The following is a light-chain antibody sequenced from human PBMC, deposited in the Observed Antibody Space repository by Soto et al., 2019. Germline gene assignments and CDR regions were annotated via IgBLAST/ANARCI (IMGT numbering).Light chain of an antibody. Sequence: QSVLTQPPSVSGAPGQRVFISCTGSSSNIGAGFGVHWYQQLPGTAPKLLIYGDTNRPSGVPDRFSGSKSGTSASLAITGLQADDEADYYCQYYDRSLGWIFGGGTKLTVL. J-gene: IGLJ2*01. CDR1: SSNIGAGFG. CDR2: GDT. V-gene: IGLV1-40*01. CDR3: QYYDRSLGWI.